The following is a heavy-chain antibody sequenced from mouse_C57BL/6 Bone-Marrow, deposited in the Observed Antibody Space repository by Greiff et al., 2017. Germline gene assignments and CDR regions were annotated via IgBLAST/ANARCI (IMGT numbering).Heavy chain of an antibody. J-gene: IGHJ4*01. CDR1: GFNIKDDY. D-gene: IGHD1-1*01. CDR2: IDPENGDT. V-gene: IGHV14-4*01. Sequence: EVQLQQSGAELVRPGASVKLSCTASGFNIKDDYMPWVKQRPEQGLEWIGWIDPENGDTEYASKFQGKATITADTSSTTAYLQLSSLTSEDTAVYYCGLRYLYARDYWGQGTSVTVSS. CDR3: GLRYLYARDY.